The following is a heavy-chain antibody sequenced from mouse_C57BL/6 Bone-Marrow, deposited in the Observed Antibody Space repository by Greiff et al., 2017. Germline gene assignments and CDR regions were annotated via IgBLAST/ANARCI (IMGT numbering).Heavy chain of an antibody. Sequence: EVMLVESGGGLVQPKGSLKLSCAASGFSFNTYAMNWVRQAPGKGLEWVARIRSKSNNYATYYADSVKDRFTISRDDSESMLYLQMNNVKTEDTAMYNCVGGLFAYWGQGTLVTVSA. CDR1: GFSFNTYA. D-gene: IGHD3-1*01. CDR2: IRSKSNNYAT. V-gene: IGHV10-1*01. CDR3: VGGLFAY. J-gene: IGHJ3*01.